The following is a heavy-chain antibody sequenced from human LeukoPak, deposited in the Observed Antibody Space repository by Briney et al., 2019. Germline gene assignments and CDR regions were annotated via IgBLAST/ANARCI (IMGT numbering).Heavy chain of an antibody. CDR1: GFTFSSYA. CDR2: ISGSGGRT. J-gene: IGHJ4*02. CDR3: ANSLVPVIYIHGVAHSGYDPFNSC. D-gene: IGHD5-12*01. V-gene: IGHV3-23*01. Sequence: GGSLRLSCAASGFTFSSYAMSWVRQAPGKGLEWVSGISGSGGRTYDAESVKGRFTISRDNSKNTLYLQMNSLRAEDTAVYYCANSLVPVIYIHGVAHSGYDPFNSCWGQGTLVTVSS.